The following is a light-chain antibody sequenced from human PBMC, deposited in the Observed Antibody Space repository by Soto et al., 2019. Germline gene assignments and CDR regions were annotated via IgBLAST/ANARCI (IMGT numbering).Light chain of an antibody. V-gene: IGKV3-20*01. J-gene: IGKJ1*01. CDR3: QQYGSSPRT. Sequence: EIVLTQSPGTLLLSRGERATLSCRASQSVSSSYLAWYQQKPGQAPRLLIYGASSRATGIPDRFSGSGSGTDFTLTISRLEPEDFAVYYRQQYGSSPRTFGQGTKVEIK. CDR2: GAS. CDR1: QSVSSSY.